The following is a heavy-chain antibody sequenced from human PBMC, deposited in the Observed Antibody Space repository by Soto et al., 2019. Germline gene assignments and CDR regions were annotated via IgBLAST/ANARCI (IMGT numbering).Heavy chain of an antibody. J-gene: IGHJ4*01. CDR3: ARGQEGVVATH. Sequence: QVQLQQWGAGLLKPSETLSLKCAVTGGSLSGYYWSWIRQPPGKGLEWIGEVKDGGHTNYSPSLRGRVTISSDTSNNQFSLRLNSVTAADMGVYYCARGQEGVVATHWDHGSLVTVSS. V-gene: IGHV4-34*01. D-gene: IGHD5-12*01. CDR1: GGSLSGYY. CDR2: VKDGGHT.